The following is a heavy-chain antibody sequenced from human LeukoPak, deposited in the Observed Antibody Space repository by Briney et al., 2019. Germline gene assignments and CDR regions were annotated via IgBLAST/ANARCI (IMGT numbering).Heavy chain of an antibody. V-gene: IGHV1-69*13. J-gene: IGHJ4*02. Sequence: ASVKVSCKASGYTFTSYAISWVRQAPGQGLEWMGGIIPIFGTANYAQKFQGRVTITADESTSTAYMELSSLRSEDTAVYYCAAGNDWLSPLDYWGQGTLVTVSS. CDR1: GYTFTSYA. CDR2: IIPIFGTA. D-gene: IGHD3-9*01. CDR3: AAGNDWLSPLDY.